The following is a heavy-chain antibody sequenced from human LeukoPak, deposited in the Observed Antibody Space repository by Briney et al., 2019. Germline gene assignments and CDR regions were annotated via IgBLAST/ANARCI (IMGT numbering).Heavy chain of an antibody. D-gene: IGHD3-10*01. Sequence: PSETLSLTCAVSGASITSYYWSWMRQPPGKGLEWIGYIYYSGSTNYNPSLKSRVTMSVDTSKNQISLKLNSVTAADTAVYYCARDYGSVSYIWLDPWGQGTLVTVSS. CDR3: ARDYGSVSYIWLDP. CDR2: IYYSGST. J-gene: IGHJ5*02. V-gene: IGHV4-59*01. CDR1: GASITSYY.